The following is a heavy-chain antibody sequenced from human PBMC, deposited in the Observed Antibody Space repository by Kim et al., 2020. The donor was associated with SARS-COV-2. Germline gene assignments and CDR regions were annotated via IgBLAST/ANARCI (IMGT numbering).Heavy chain of an antibody. Sequence: GGSLRLSCAASGFTFSSYSMNWVRQAPGKGLEWVSYISSSSSTIYYADSVKGRFTISRDNAKNSLYLQMNSLRDEDTAVYYCARGRYCSSTSCTPYFDYWGQGTLVTVSS. V-gene: IGHV3-48*02. D-gene: IGHD2-2*01. CDR2: ISSSSSTI. J-gene: IGHJ4*02. CDR1: GFTFSSYS. CDR3: ARGRYCSSTSCTPYFDY.